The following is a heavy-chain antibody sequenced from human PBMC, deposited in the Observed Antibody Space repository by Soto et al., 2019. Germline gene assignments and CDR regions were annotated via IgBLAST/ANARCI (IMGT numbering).Heavy chain of an antibody. J-gene: IGHJ4*01. V-gene: IGHV1-2*04. CDR1: GYTFTGYY. CDR2: INPNSGGT. Sequence: ASVKVSCKASGYTFTGYYMHWVRQAPGQGLEWMGWINPNSGGTNYAQKFQGWVTMTRDTSISTAYMELSRLRSDDTAVYYCARSPYCTNGVCHGDYWGQGPLVTVSS. D-gene: IGHD2-8*01. CDR3: ARSPYCTNGVCHGDY.